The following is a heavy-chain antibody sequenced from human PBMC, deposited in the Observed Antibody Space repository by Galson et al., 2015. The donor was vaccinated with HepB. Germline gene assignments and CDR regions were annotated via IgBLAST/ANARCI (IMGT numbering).Heavy chain of an antibody. V-gene: IGHV3-11*04. J-gene: IGHJ4*02. D-gene: IGHD2-15*01. CDR2: ISSSGSTI. CDR3: ARGPIVVVVMGYYFDY. Sequence: SLRLSCAASGFTFSNAWMSWVRQAPGKGLEWVSYISSSGSTIYYADSVKGRFTISRDNAKNSLYLQMNSLRAADTAVYYCARGPIVVVVMGYYFDYWGQGTLVTVSS. CDR1: GFTFSNAW.